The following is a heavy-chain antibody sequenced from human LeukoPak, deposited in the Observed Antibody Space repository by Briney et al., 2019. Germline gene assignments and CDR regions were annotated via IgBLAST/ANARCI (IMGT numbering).Heavy chain of an antibody. CDR1: GYSFTRYF. D-gene: IGHD3-10*01. V-gene: IGHV1-46*01. Sequence: ASVKVSCKASGYSFTRYFIHWVRQAPGQVLEWMGIIIPSDGSTSYAQKFHGRVTMTRDTSTSTVYMELSSLRSEDTAVYYCARGKVVTMVRGVIITYFDYWGQGTLVTVSS. J-gene: IGHJ4*02. CDR3: ARGKVVTMVRGVIITYFDY. CDR2: IIPSDGST.